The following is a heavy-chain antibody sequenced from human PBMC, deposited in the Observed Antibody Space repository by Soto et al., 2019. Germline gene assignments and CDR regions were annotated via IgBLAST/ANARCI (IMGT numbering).Heavy chain of an antibody. J-gene: IGHJ3*02. Sequence: ESLRLSCAASAFTFGRYAMTWVRQAPGKGLEGVSSLRGSGSRTYYADSVKGRFTISRDNSKDMLHLQMHSLRAEDTAVYYCAKDARILFFCFWRGGTDAIDIWGPGPMLT. V-gene: IGHV3-23*01. D-gene: IGHD3-3*01. CDR1: AFTFGRYA. CDR3: AKDARILFFCFWRGGTDAIDI. CDR2: LRGSGSRT.